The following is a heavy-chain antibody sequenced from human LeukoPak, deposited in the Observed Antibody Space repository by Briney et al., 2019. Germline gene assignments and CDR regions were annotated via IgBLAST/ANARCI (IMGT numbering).Heavy chain of an antibody. CDR3: AKCIFVLRYFDWLPEFDP. CDR2: IRYDGSNK. J-gene: IGHJ5*02. Sequence: GGSLRLSCAASGFTFSTYGMHWVRQAPGKGLEWVAFIRYDGSNKYYADSVKGRFTISRDNSKNTMYLQMNSLRAEDTAVYYCAKCIFVLRYFDWLPEFDPWGQGTLVTVSS. V-gene: IGHV3-30*02. CDR1: GFTFSTYG. D-gene: IGHD3-9*01.